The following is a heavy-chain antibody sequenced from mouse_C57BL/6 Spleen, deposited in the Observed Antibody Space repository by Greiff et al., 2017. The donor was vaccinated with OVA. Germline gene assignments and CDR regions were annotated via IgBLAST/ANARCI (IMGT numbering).Heavy chain of an antibody. Sequence: VKLQESGPGLVQPSQSLSITCTVSGFSLTSYGVHWVRQSPGKGLEWLGVIWSGGSTDYNAAFISRLSISKDNSKSQVFFKMNSLQADDTAIYYCARGSSYGDWYFDVWGTGTTVTVSS. V-gene: IGHV2-2*01. D-gene: IGHD1-1*01. CDR1: GFSLTSYG. CDR3: ARGSSYGDWYFDV. J-gene: IGHJ1*03. CDR2: IWSGGST.